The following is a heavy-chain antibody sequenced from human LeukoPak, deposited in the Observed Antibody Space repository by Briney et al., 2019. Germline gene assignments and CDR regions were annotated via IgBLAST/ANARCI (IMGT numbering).Heavy chain of an antibody. CDR3: ARHPVMTTVTTGYCSGGSCGPGSFDY. V-gene: IGHV4-39*01. D-gene: IGHD2-15*01. Sequence: SETLSLTCTVSGGSISSYYWGWIRQPPGKGLEWIESIYYSGITYYNPSLKSRVTISVDTSKNQFSLKLSSVTAADTAVYYCARHPVMTTVTTGYCSGGSCGPGSFDYWGQGTLVTVSS. CDR2: IYYSGIT. J-gene: IGHJ4*02. CDR1: GGSISSYY.